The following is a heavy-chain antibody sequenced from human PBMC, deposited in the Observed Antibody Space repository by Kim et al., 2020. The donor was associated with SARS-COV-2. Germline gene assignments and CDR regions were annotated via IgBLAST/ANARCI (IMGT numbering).Heavy chain of an antibody. Sequence: GGSLRLSCAASGFTFSSYGMHWVRQAPGKGLEWVAVIWYDGSNKYYADSVKGRFTISRDNSKNTLYLQMNSLRAEDTAVYYCARGHYYYDSSGYYSDDAFDIWGQGTMVTVSS. CDR2: IWYDGSNK. CDR1: GFTFSSYG. CDR3: ARGHYYYDSSGYYSDDAFDI. V-gene: IGHV3-33*01. D-gene: IGHD3-22*01. J-gene: IGHJ3*02.